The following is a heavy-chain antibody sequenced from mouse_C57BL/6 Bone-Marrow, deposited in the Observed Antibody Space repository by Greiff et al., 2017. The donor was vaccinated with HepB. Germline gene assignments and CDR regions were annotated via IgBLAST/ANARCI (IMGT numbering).Heavy chain of an antibody. J-gene: IGHJ3*01. Sequence: VQLQQPGAELVRPGTSVKLSCKASGYTFTSYWMHWVKQRPGQGLEWIGVIDPSDSYTNYNQKFKGKATLTVDTSSSTAYMQLSSLTSEDSAVYYCARRYDGYSPFAYWGQGTLVTVSA. D-gene: IGHD2-3*01. CDR2: IDPSDSYT. V-gene: IGHV1-59*01. CDR1: GYTFTSYW. CDR3: ARRYDGYSPFAY.